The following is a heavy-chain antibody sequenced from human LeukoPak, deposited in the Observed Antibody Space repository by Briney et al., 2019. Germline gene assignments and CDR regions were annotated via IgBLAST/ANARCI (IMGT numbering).Heavy chain of an antibody. CDR2: IYYSGRT. V-gene: IGHV4-59*01. Sequence: PSETLSLTCTVSGGSISSYYWSWIRQPPGKGLEWIAYIYYSGRTNYNPSLQSRVTISLDTSKNQVSLQLRSVTAADTAVYYCARLLDYDNSGDLDTFDIWGQGTMVTVSS. D-gene: IGHD3-22*01. CDR3: ARLLDYDNSGDLDTFDI. CDR1: GGSISSYY. J-gene: IGHJ3*02.